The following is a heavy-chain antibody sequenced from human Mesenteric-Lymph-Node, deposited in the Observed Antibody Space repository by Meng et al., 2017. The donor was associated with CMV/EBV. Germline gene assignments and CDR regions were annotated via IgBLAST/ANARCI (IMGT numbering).Heavy chain of an antibody. Sequence: GESLKISCAASGFSFSSSSMNWVRQAPGKGLEWVSSISSSSGYIYYADSVKGRFTISRDNAKNSLFLQMNSLRAEDTAVYSCARSGDYSDFTVPDNYYYYYGMDVWGQGTTVTV. CDR2: ISSSSGYI. CDR3: ARSGDYSDFTVPDNYYYYYGMDV. D-gene: IGHD4-11*01. J-gene: IGHJ6*02. V-gene: IGHV3-21*01. CDR1: GFSFSSSS.